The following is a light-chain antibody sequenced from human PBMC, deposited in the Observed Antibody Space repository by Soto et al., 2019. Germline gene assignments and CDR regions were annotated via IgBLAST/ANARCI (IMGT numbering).Light chain of an antibody. J-gene: IGKJ1*01. V-gene: IGKV1-5*03. CDR1: QSTSSG. Sequence: DILMTQSPCTLSASVGATVTLTCRASQSTSSGVAWYQQRRGKPPKLVIYGASTLERGVPSRFSGSGSGTDFTLTIAGLQPDDFATYYCQHYKPYMTFGQGTRV. CDR3: QHYKPYMT. CDR2: GAS.